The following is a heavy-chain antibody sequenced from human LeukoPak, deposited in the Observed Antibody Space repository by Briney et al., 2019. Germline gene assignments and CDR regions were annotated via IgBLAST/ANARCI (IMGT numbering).Heavy chain of an antibody. CDR2: IKATPHGGTT. V-gene: IGHV3-15*01. J-gene: IGHJ4*02. D-gene: IGHD1-26*01. CDR1: GFTFSSYA. Sequence: PGGSLRLSCAASGFTFSSYAMSWVRQAPGKGLEWVGRIKATPHGGTTDYAAPVKGRFTISRDNSKNMLYLQMNSLKTEDTAVYYCTTDGVGIEGATYDYWGQGTLVTVSS. CDR3: TTDGVGIEGATYDY.